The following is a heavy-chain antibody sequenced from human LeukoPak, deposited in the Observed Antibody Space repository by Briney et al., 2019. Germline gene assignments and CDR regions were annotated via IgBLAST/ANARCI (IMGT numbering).Heavy chain of an antibody. CDR2: IKSKTDGGTT. Sequence: GGSLRLSCAASGFTFSNAWMSWVRQAPGKGLEWVGRIKSKTDGGTTDYAAPVKGRFTISRDDSKNTLYLQMNSLKTEDTAVYYCTTGRVVKGDLDYWGQGTLVTVSS. D-gene: IGHD2-21*02. CDR1: GFTFSNAW. CDR3: TTGRVVKGDLDY. J-gene: IGHJ4*02. V-gene: IGHV3-15*01.